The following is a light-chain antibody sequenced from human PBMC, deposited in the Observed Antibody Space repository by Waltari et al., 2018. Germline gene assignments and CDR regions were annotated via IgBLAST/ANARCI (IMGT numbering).Light chain of an antibody. Sequence: ETVMTKYPATLPVSPGESATLSCRTRQTISSNLAWYQQKPGQAPRLLIYGASIRATGIPARFSGSGFGTEFTLTISSLQSEDFAVYYCQQYNNWPPWTFGQGTKVEIK. CDR2: GAS. CDR1: QTISSN. V-gene: IGKV3-15*01. CDR3: QQYNNWPPWT. J-gene: IGKJ1*01.